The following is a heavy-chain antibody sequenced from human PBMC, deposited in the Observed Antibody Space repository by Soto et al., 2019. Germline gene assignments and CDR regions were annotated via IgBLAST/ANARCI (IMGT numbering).Heavy chain of an antibody. J-gene: IGHJ6*03. CDR3: AKTPRSNYGDYVGYYYYMDV. CDR2: ISGSGGST. CDR1: GFTFSSYA. V-gene: IGHV3-23*01. D-gene: IGHD4-17*01. Sequence: EVQLLESGGGLVQPGGSLRLSCAASGFTFSSYAMSWVRQAPGKGLEWVSAISGSGGSTYYADSVKGRFTISRDNSKNTLYLQMNSLRAEDTAVYYCAKTPRSNYGDYVGYYYYMDVWGKGTTVTVSS.